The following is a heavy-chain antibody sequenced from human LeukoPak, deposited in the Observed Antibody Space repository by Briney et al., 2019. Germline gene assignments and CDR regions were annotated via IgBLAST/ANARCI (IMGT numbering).Heavy chain of an antibody. Sequence: GASVKVSCKASGYSFTSYYMHWVRQAPGQGLEWMGIINPSGGSTSYAQKFQGRVTMTRDMSTSTVYMELSRLRSDDTAVYYCARDYVVVVAATLADPDYYYYMDVWGKGTTVTISS. V-gene: IGHV1-46*01. CDR1: GYSFTSYY. D-gene: IGHD2-15*01. J-gene: IGHJ6*03. CDR3: ARDYVVVVAATLADPDYYYYMDV. CDR2: INPSGGST.